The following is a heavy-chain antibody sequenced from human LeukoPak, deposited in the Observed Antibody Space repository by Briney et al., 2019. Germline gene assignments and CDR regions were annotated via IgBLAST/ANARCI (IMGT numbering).Heavy chain of an antibody. CDR2: MRSDGSDK. CDR3: TKHDSGSYY. V-gene: IGHV3-30*02. J-gene: IGHJ4*02. Sequence: GGSLRLSCAASGFIFSNYGMHWVRQAPGKGLEWVAFMRSDGSDKHYADSVKGRFTISRDNSKNTLYLQMNSLRAEDTAVYYCTKHDSGSYYWGQGAPVTVSS. CDR1: GFIFSNYG. D-gene: IGHD3-22*01.